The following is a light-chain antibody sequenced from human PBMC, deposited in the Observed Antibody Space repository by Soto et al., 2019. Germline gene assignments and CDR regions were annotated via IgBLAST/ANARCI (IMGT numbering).Light chain of an antibody. CDR1: QTVSSN. V-gene: IGKV3-15*01. CDR2: GAS. CDR3: QDYYSSWT. Sequence: ETVMTQSPATLSVSPGERATLSCRASQTVSSNLAWYQQKPGQSPRLLIYGASTRATGIPARFSGSGSGTEFTLTINSLQSEDFAVYYCQDYYSSWTFGQGTKVDIK. J-gene: IGKJ1*01.